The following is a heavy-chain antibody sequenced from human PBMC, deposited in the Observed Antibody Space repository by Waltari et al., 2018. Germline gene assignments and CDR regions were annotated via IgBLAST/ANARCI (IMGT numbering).Heavy chain of an antibody. J-gene: IGHJ4*02. Sequence: QVHLQQWGEGLLKPSATLSLTCAVYGGSFSDSYWSWIRQPPGKGLEWIGEINHSGNPNYNPSRKIRVTTSVDTSKTQFSLKVTSVTAADTAVYYCARRRSLPHPYYFDYWGQGTLVTVSS. CDR3: ARRRSLPHPYYFDY. V-gene: IGHV4-34*01. CDR1: GGSFSDSY. CDR2: INHSGNP.